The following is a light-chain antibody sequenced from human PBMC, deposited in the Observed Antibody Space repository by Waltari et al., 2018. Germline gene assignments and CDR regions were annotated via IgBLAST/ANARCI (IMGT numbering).Light chain of an antibody. V-gene: IGLV2-23*01. CDR3: CSYGGPSIYV. Sequence: QSALTQPASVSGSPGRSITISCTGTSSNIGSYNLVSWYQQHPGKAPKLMIYESTKRPSGISNRVSGSKSGNTASLTISGLQDEDVADYYCCSYGGPSIYVFVNVTRVTVL. J-gene: IGLJ1*01. CDR2: EST. CDR1: SSNIGSYNL.